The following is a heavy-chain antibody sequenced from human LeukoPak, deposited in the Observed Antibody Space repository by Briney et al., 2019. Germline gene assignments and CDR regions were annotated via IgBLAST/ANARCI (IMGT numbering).Heavy chain of an antibody. J-gene: IGHJ4*02. D-gene: IGHD4-11*01. CDR1: GYTFTSYH. CDR2: INPSGGST. Sequence: ASVRVSCTASGYTFTSYHMHWVRQPPGQGLEWMGIINPSGGSTSYAQKFQGRVTLTKDTSTSTVYMELSSLRPEETALYYCVRGYSTSLAPFDYWGQGTLVTVSS. CDR3: VRGYSTSLAPFDY. V-gene: IGHV1-46*01.